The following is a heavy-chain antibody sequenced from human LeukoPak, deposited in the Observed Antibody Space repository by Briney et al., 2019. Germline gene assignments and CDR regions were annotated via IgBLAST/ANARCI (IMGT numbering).Heavy chain of an antibody. CDR2: ISGSGGST. V-gene: IGHV3-23*01. CDR1: GFTFSNFA. Sequence: PGGSLRLSCAASGFTFSNFAMSWVRQAPGKGLEWVSGISGSGGSTYYADSVKGRFTISRDNSKNTLYLQMNSLRAEDTAVYYCTSTRYDSSGYYYYYYYMDVWGKGTTVTVSS. D-gene: IGHD3-22*01. CDR3: TSTRYDSSGYYYYYYYMDV. J-gene: IGHJ6*03.